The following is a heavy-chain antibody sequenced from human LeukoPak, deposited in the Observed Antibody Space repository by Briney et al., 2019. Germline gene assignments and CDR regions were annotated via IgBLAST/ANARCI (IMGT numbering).Heavy chain of an antibody. CDR1: GGSISSSSYY. CDR2: IYHSGNT. D-gene: IGHD3-16*01. J-gene: IGHJ4*02. CDR3: ASLRVPGDFDY. Sequence: PPETLSLTCTVSGGSISSSSYYWGWIRQPPGKGLEWIGNIYHSGNTYYNSSLKSRVTISVDTSKNQFSLRLTSVTAADTAVYYCASLRVPGDFDYWGQGTLVTVSS. V-gene: IGHV4-39*07.